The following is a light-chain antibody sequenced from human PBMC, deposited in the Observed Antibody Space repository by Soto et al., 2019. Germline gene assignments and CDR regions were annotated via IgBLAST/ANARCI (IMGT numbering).Light chain of an antibody. CDR3: QQHGSSPIT. J-gene: IGKJ5*01. CDR2: GAS. V-gene: IGKV3-20*01. Sequence: EIVMTQSPATLSVSPGERVSLSCRASQGIHDKLAWYQQKPGQTPRLLIYGASSRATGIPDRFSGSGSGTDFTLTISRLEPEDFAVYYCQQHGSSPITFGQGTRLEIK. CDR1: QGIHDK.